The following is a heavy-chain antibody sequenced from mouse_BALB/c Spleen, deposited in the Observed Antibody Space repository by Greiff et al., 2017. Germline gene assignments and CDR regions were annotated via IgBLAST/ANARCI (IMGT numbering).Heavy chain of an antibody. J-gene: IGHJ3*01. CDR3: ARQDYGNYWFAY. Sequence: QVQLQQSGPDLVAPSQSLSITCTVSGFSLTSYGVHWVRQPPGKGLEWLVVIWSDGSTTYNSALKSRLSISKDNSKSQVFLKMNSLQTDDTAMYYCARQDYGNYWFAYWGQGTLVTVSA. CDR2: IWSDGST. V-gene: IGHV2-6-2*01. D-gene: IGHD2-1*01. CDR1: GFSLTSYG.